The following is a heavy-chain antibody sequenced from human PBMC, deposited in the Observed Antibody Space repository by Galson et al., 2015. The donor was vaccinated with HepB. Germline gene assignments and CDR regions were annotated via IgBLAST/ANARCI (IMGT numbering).Heavy chain of an antibody. V-gene: IGHV3-23*01. CDR2: ISGSGGST. J-gene: IGHJ6*02. CDR1: GFTFSSYA. CDR3: AMSVRVAGTYYYYGMDV. Sequence: SLRLSCAASGFTFSSYAMSWVRQAPGKGLEWVSAISGSGGSTYYADSVKGRFTISRDSSKNTLYLQMNSLRAEDTAVYYCAMSVRVAGTYYYYGMDVWGQGTTVTVSS. D-gene: IGHD6-19*01.